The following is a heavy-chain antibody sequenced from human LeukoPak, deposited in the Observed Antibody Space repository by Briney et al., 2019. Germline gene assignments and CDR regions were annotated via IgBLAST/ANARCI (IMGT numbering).Heavy chain of an antibody. V-gene: IGHV3-66*01. CDR1: GFTFSSYA. CDR2: IYSDGGT. Sequence: GGSLRLSCAASGFTFSSYAMGWVRQAPGKGLEWVSVIYSDGGTYYADSVKGRFTISRDNSKNTLYLQMHTLRAEDTAVYYCARSPPITKNSDGSTMGMFDYWGQGILVTVSS. CDR3: ARSPPITKNSDGSTMGMFDY. J-gene: IGHJ4*02. D-gene: IGHD5-24*01.